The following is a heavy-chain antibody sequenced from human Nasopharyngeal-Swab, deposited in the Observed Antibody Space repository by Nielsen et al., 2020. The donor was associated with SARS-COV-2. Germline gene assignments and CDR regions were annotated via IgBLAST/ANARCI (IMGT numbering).Heavy chain of an antibody. J-gene: IGHJ4*02. CDR2: IYTSGST. D-gene: IGHD3-10*01. Sequence: SETLSLTCTVSGGSISSYYWGWIRQPAGKGLEWIGRIYTSGSTNYNPSLKSRVTMSVDTSKNQFSLKLSSVTAADTAVYYCARESLHYYGSGSYYNVLDYWGQGTLVTVSS. CDR3: ARESLHYYGSGSYYNVLDY. V-gene: IGHV4-4*07. CDR1: GGSISSYY.